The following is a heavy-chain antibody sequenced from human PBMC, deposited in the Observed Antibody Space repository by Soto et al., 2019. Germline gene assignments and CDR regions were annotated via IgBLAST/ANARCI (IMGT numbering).Heavy chain of an antibody. CDR3: WGRGADSLQDV. CDR2: IRGIAKKYAT. CDR1: GFNFSSSA. D-gene: IGHD3-16*01. J-gene: IGHJ4*02. Sequence: EVQLVESGGDLVQPGGSLKLSCTGLGFNFSSSALLWVRQPSGKGLEWVGRIRGIAKKYATSYAASVRGRFYLSRDDLKNMAFLQMNILRCAGTGVYFSWGRGADSLQDVWGQGTLVTVSS. V-gene: IGHV3-73*01.